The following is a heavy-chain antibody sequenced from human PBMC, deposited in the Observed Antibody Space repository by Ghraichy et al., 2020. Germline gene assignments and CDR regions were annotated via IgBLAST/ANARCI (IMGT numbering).Heavy chain of an antibody. J-gene: IGHJ5*02. CDR2: ISGSGGST. Sequence: LTCAASGFTFSSYAMSWVRQAPGKGLEWVSAISGSGGSTYYADSVKGRFTISRDNSKNTLYLQMNSLRAEDTAVYYCAKDLSSTTQLVFDPWGQGTLVTVSS. CDR1: GFTFSSYA. V-gene: IGHV3-23*01. CDR3: AKDLSSTTQLVFDP. D-gene: IGHD2-2*01.